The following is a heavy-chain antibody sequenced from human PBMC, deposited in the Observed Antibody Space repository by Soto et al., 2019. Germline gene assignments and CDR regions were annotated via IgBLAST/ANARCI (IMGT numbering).Heavy chain of an antibody. D-gene: IGHD6-19*01. CDR1: GGSISSSSYY. CDR3: ARRSWVSSGSNWFDP. Sequence: PSETLSLTCTVSGGSISSSSYYWGWIRQPPGKGLEWIGSIYYSGSTYYNPSLKSRVTISVDTSKNQFSLKLSSVTAADTAVYYCARRSWVSSGSNWFDPWGQGTLVTVSS. CDR2: IYYSGST. V-gene: IGHV4-39*01. J-gene: IGHJ5*02.